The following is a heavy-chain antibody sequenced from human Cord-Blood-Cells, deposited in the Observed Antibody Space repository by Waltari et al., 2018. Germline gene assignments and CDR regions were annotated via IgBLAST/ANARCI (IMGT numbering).Heavy chain of an antibody. J-gene: IGHJ4*02. Sequence: QVQLVQSEAAAKTPGASVKAPCKDSVYTFSSYDINWVRQATGQGLEWMGWMNPNSGNTGYAQKFQGRVTMTRNTSISTAYMELSSLRSEDTAVYYCARGQGGDGDYWGQGTLVTVSS. D-gene: IGHD2-21*01. CDR3: ARGQGGDGDY. CDR2: MNPNSGNT. V-gene: IGHV1-8*01. CDR1: VYTFSSYD.